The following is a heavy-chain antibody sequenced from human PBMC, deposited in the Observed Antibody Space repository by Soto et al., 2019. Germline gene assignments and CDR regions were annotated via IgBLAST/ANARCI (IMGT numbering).Heavy chain of an antibody. D-gene: IGHD2-21*02. J-gene: IGHJ6*02. CDR1: GGCVSGYSCY. CDR2: IYYRGTT. Sequence: SEALSLGCTGSGGCVSGYSCYGSGIRQHPGKGWEWVGYIYYRGTTYYNPSLKSRVTISVDTSKNQFSLKLSSVTAADTAVYYCASLGRLVTYSYFGMDVWGLGTTVTVS. V-gene: IGHV4-31*03. CDR3: ASLGRLVTYSYFGMDV.